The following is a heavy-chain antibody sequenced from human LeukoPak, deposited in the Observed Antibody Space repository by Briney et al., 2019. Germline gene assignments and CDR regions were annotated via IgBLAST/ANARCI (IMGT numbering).Heavy chain of an antibody. D-gene: IGHD3-22*01. V-gene: IGHV1-3*01. J-gene: IGHJ4*02. CDR2: INGGSGNT. Sequence: ASVKVSCKASGYTFTDYTMHWLRQAPGQRLDWMGWINGGSGNTKYSPEFQGRVTITRDTSASTAYMELSSLRSEDTAVYYCANPRYDSSGYYYVDWGQGTLVTVSS. CDR1: GYTFTDYT. CDR3: ANPRYDSSGYYYVD.